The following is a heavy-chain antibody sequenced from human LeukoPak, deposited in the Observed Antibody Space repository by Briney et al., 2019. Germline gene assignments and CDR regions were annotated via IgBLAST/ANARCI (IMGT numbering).Heavy chain of an antibody. CDR2: ISSSSSYI. CDR1: GFTFSSYS. J-gene: IGHJ3*02. D-gene: IGHD3-10*01. CDR3: VRKSPEFDAFDI. V-gene: IGHV3-21*01. Sequence: SGGSLRLSCAASGFTFSSYSMNWIRHAPGKGLEWVSSISSSSSYIYYADSVKGRFTISRDNAKNSLYLQMKSLRAEDRGVYYCVRKSPEFDAFDIWGQGTMVTVSS.